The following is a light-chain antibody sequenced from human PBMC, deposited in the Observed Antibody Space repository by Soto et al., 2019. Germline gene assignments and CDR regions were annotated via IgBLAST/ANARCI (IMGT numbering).Light chain of an antibody. Sequence: EIVLTQSPGTLSLSPVERATLSCSASQSVSNNYLAWYQQKPGQAPRLLIYGASNRATGIPDRFSGSGSGTDFTLTISRLEPEDFAVYYCQQYTTSSWTFGQGTKVDIK. J-gene: IGKJ1*01. CDR2: GAS. CDR3: QQYTTSSWT. V-gene: IGKV3-20*01. CDR1: QSVSNNY.